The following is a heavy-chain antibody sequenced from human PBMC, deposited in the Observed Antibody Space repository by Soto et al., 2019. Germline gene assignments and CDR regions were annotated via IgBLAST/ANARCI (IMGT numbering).Heavy chain of an antibody. J-gene: IGHJ4*02. CDR2: ISSTSIYM. D-gene: IGHD5-12*01. CDR3: ARGWLRDPWMY. V-gene: IGHV3-21*01. CDR1: GFTFSTYN. Sequence: EVQLVESGGGLVKPGGSLRLSCADSGFTFSTYNMNWVRQAPGQGLEWVSSISSTSIYMYYANSLKGRFTISRDNAKNSLYLQMNSLRAEDTAVYYCARGWLRDPWMYWGQGTLVTVSS.